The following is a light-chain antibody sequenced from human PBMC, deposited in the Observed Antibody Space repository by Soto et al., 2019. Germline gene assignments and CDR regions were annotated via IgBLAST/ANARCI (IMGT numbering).Light chain of an antibody. CDR2: ASS. CDR1: QSGITNF. V-gene: IGKV3-20*01. Sequence: EIVLTQSPGPLSLSPGERATLSCRASQSGITNFLAWYQQRPCQAPRLLIYASSKRASGIPDRFSGSGSGTDFSLTITRLEPEDFAVYYWQRYGRSWTFGQGTKVEIK. CDR3: QRYGRSWT. J-gene: IGKJ1*01.